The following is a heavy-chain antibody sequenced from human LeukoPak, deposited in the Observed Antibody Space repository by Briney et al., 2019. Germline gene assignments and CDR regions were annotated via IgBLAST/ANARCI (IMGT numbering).Heavy chain of an antibody. CDR3: ARVLRDSSGYWVWFDP. CDR1: GGSISSSSYY. D-gene: IGHD3-22*01. Sequence: SETLSLTCTVSGGSISSSSYYWGWIRQPPGKGLEGIGSIYYSGSTYYNPSLKSRVTISVDTSKNQFSLKLSSVTAADTAVYYCARVLRDSSGYWVWFDPWGQGTLVTVSS. J-gene: IGHJ5*02. CDR2: IYYSGST. V-gene: IGHV4-39*07.